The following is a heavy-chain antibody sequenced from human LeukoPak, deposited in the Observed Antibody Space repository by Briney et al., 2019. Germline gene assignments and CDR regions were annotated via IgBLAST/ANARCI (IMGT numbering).Heavy chain of an antibody. D-gene: IGHD1-26*01. V-gene: IGHV3-53*01. CDR3: ARGGAVGARLIY. CDR1: GFTFSSYW. CDR2: IYSGGST. J-gene: IGHJ4*02. Sequence: GGSLRLSCAASGFTFSSYWMSWVRQAPGKGLEWVSVIYSGGSTYYADSVKGRFTISRDNSKNTLYLQMNSLRAEDTAVYYCARGGAVGARLIYRGQGTLVTVSS.